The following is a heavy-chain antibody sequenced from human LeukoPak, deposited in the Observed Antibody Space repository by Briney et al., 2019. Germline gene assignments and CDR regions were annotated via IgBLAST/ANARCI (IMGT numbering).Heavy chain of an antibody. D-gene: IGHD3-3*01. J-gene: IGHJ4*02. CDR3: ARASKDFWSGHSVDY. Sequence: GGSLRLSCAASGFTFDDYGMSWVRQAPGKGLDWVSGINGNGGSTGYGDCVKGRFTLSRDNAKNSLYLQMNSLRAEDTALYYCARASKDFWSGHSVDYWGQGTVVTVSS. CDR2: INGNGGST. CDR1: GFTFDDYG. V-gene: IGHV3-20*04.